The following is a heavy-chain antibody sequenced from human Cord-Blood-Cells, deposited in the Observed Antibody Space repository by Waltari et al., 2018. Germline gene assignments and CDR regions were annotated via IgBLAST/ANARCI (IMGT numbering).Heavy chain of an antibody. D-gene: IGHD5-18*01. J-gene: IGHJ4*02. CDR2: ISYEGRNK. V-gene: IGHV3-30*04. CDR3: ARDPESYGYFDY. CDR1: GFTFSSYA. Sequence: QVQLVESGGGVVQPGRSLRLSCAASGFTFSSYAMHWVRQAPGKGLEWVAVISYEGRNKYYADSVKGRFTISRDNSKNTLYLQMNSLRAEDTAVYYCARDPESYGYFDYWGQGTLVTVSS.